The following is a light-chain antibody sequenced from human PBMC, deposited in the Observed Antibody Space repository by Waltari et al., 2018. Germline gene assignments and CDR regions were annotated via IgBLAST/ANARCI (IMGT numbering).Light chain of an antibody. V-gene: IGLV2-11*01. CDR2: EVN. Sequence: QSALTQPRSVSGSPGQSVTISCSGTSSDVGGYNYVSWYQQHPGKAPKFIIYEVNKRPSGVPERFSGSKSGNTASLTISGLQDEDEADYYCYSYADSYTWVFGGGTKLTVL. CDR1: SSDVGGYNY. CDR3: YSYADSYTWV. J-gene: IGLJ3*02.